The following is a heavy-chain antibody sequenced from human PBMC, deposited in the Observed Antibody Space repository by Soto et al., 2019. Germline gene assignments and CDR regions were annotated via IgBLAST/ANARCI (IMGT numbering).Heavy chain of an antibody. Sequence: SAPTLVNPTQTLTLTCTFSGFSLSTSGVGVGWIRQPPGKALEWLALIYWDDDKRYSPSLKSRLTITKDTSKNQVVLTMTNMDPVDTATYYCAHSPCSGGSCYSSIYDAFDIWGQGTMVTVSS. D-gene: IGHD2-15*01. CDR1: GFSLSTSGVG. CDR3: AHSPCSGGSCYSSIYDAFDI. J-gene: IGHJ3*02. V-gene: IGHV2-5*02. CDR2: IYWDDDK.